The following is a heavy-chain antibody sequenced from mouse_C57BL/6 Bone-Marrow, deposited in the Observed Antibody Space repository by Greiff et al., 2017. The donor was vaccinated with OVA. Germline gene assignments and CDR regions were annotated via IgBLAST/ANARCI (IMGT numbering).Heavy chain of an antibody. CDR2: INPYNGGT. D-gene: IGHD2-4*01. CDR3: ASATYYDYDVLFDY. J-gene: IGHJ2*01. Sequence: VQLQQSGPVLVKPGASVKMSCKASGYTFTDYYMNWVKQSHGKSLEWIGVINPYNGGTSYNQKFKGKATLTVDKSSSTAYMELNSLTSEDSAVYYCASATYYDYDVLFDYWGQGTTLTVSS. V-gene: IGHV1-19*01. CDR1: GYTFTDYY.